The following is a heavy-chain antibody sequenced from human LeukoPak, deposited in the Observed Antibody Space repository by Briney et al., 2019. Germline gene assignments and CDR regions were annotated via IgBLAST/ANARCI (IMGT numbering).Heavy chain of an antibody. CDR1: GYTFIAYY. V-gene: IGHV1-2*02. D-gene: IGHD6-13*01. J-gene: IGHJ5*02. CDR3: ARDFSGIAAAGNWFDP. Sequence: ASVKVSCKASGYTFIAYYMHWARQAPGQGLEWMGWINPNSGGTNYAQKFQGGVTMTRDTSISTAYMELSRLRSDDTAVYYCARDFSGIAAAGNWFDPWGQGTLVTVSS. CDR2: INPNSGGT.